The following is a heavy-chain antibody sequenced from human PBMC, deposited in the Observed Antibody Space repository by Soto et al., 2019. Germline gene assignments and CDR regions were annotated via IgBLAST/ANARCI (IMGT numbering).Heavy chain of an antibody. D-gene: IGHD3-10*01. J-gene: IGHJ4*02. Sequence: GGSLRLSCAASGITLSNNWLSWVRQAPGKGLEWVANIKHDGSETEYVDSVKGRFTISRDNAKNSLYLQMNSLRADDTAVYYCASAYLWGQGTLVTVSS. CDR1: GITLSNNW. V-gene: IGHV3-7*01. CDR2: IKHDGSET. CDR3: ASAYL.